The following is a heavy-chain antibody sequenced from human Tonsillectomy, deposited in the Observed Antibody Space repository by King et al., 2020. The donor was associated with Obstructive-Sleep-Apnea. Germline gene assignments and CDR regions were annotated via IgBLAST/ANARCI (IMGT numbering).Heavy chain of an antibody. CDR2: TRNKANTYTT. Sequence: VQLVQSGGGLVQPGGSLRLSCAGSGFTFSDHYMDWVRQAPGKGLEWVCRTRNKANTYTTEYAAAVKGRFTISRDDSNYSLYLQMNSLKTEDTAVYYCTRYSSGKSLDYWGQGTLVTVSS. CDR3: TRYSSGKSLDY. D-gene: IGHD6-25*01. CDR1: GFTFSDHY. J-gene: IGHJ4*02. V-gene: IGHV3-72*01.